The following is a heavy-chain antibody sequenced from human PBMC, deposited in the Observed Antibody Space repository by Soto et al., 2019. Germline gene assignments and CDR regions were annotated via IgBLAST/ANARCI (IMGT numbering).Heavy chain of an antibody. CDR1: GYTFTGYY. Sequence: ASVKVSCKASGYTFTGYYMHWVRQAPGQGLEWMGWINPNSGGTNYAQKFQGRVTMTRDTSISTAYMELSRLRSDDTAVYYCASNLRSGLAEAANDYWGQGTLVTVSS. CDR2: INPNSGGT. V-gene: IGHV1-2*02. J-gene: IGHJ4*02. D-gene: IGHD6-13*01. CDR3: ASNLRSGLAEAANDY.